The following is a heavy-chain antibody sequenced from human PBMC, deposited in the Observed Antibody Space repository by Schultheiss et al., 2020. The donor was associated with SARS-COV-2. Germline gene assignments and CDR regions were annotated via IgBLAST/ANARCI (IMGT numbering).Heavy chain of an antibody. Sequence: GGSLRLSCAASGFTFSSYEMNWVRQPPGKGLEWVSYISSGGSTISYADSVKGRFTISRDNSKNTLYLQMNSLRAEDTAVYYCARDRAVLWFGSNDYWGQGTLVTVSS. D-gene: IGHD3-10*01. V-gene: IGHV3-48*03. CDR1: GFTFSSYE. J-gene: IGHJ4*02. CDR2: ISSGGSTI. CDR3: ARDRAVLWFGSNDY.